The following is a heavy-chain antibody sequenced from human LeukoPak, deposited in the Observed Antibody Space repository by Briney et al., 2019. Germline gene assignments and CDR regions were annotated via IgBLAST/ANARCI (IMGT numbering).Heavy chain of an antibody. V-gene: IGHV3-53*01. D-gene: IGHD1-26*01. J-gene: IGHJ4*02. CDR1: GFTVSSNY. Sequence: GGSLRLSCAASGFTVSSNYMSWVRQAPGKGLEWVSVMYSGGNTYYADSVKGRFTISRDNSKNTLHLQMNSLRAEDTAVYYCAKPYSGSYYFDYWGQGTLVTVSS. CDR3: AKPYSGSYYFDY. CDR2: MYSGGNT.